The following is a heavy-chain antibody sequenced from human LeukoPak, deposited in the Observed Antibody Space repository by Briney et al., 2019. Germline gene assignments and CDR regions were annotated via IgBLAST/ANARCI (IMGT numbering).Heavy chain of an antibody. CDR2: ISYDGSNK. CDR1: GFTFSSYA. Sequence: GGSLRLSCAASGFTFSSYAMHWVRQAPGKGLEWVAVISYDGSNKYHADSVKGRFTISRDNSENTLYLQMNSLRAEDTAVYYCARDAAYSGSPPQDYRGQGTLVTVSS. D-gene: IGHD1-26*01. V-gene: IGHV3-30*04. CDR3: ARDAAYSGSPPQDY. J-gene: IGHJ4*02.